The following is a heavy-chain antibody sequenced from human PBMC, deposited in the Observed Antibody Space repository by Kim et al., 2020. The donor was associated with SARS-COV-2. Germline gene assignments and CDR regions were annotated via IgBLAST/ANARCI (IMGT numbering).Heavy chain of an antibody. CDR3: AKDPYGDSDAFDI. D-gene: IGHD4-17*01. Sequence: YADSVKGRFTITRDNSKDTLYLQMNSLRAEDTAVYYCAKDPYGDSDAFDIWGQGTMVTVSS. J-gene: IGHJ3*02. V-gene: IGHV3-23*01.